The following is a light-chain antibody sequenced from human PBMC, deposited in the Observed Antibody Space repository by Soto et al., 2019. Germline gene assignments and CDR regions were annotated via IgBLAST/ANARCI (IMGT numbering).Light chain of an antibody. J-gene: IGKJ5*01. CDR1: QSVSSN. CDR3: QQYNNWPPIT. Sequence: EIVMKQCPATLTISTGERATLSCRASQSVSSNLAWYQQKPGQAPRLLIYGASTRATGIPARFSGSGSGTEFTLTISSLQSEDFAVYYCQQYNNWPPITFGQGTRRRL. CDR2: GAS. V-gene: IGKV3-15*01.